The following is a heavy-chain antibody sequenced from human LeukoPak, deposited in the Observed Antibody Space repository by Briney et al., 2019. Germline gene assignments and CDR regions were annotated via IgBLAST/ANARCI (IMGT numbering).Heavy chain of an antibody. V-gene: IGHV1-46*01. J-gene: IGHJ4*02. D-gene: IGHD3-22*01. CDR3: ARDPYYYDSSGYKAPLDY. CDR1: GYTFTSYY. Sequence: ASVKVSCKASGYTFTSYYMHWVRQAPGQGLEWMGIINPSGGSTSYAQKFQGRVTMTRDMSTSTVYMELSSLRSEDTAVYYCARDPYYYDSSGYKAPLDYWGQGTLVTVSS. CDR2: INPSGGST.